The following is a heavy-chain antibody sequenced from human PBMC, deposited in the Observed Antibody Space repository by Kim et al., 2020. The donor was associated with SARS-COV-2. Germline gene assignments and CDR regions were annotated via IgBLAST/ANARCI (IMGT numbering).Heavy chain of an antibody. D-gene: IGHD3-10*01. CDR2: INHSGST. J-gene: IGHJ5*02. CDR3: ARTYYYGSGSYPRGYNWFDP. CDR1: GGSFSGYY. Sequence: SETLSLTCAVYGGSFSGYYWSWIRQPPGKGLEWIGEINHSGSTNYNPSLKSRVTISVDTSKNQFSLKLSSVTAADTAVYYCARTYYYGSGSYPRGYNWFDPWGQGTLVTVSS. V-gene: IGHV4-34*01.